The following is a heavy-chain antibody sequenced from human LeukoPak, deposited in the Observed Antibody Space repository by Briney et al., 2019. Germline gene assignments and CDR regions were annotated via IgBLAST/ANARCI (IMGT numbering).Heavy chain of an antibody. Sequence: ASVKVSCKASGYTFTNYGISWVRQAPGQGLEWMGWISAYNGNTNYAQKLQGRVTMTTDTSTSTAYMELRSLRSDDTAVYYCARDEALWFGELLNYFDYWGQGTLVTVSS. CDR3: ARDEALWFGELLNYFDY. CDR2: ISAYNGNT. J-gene: IGHJ4*02. CDR1: GYTFTNYG. V-gene: IGHV1-18*01. D-gene: IGHD3-10*01.